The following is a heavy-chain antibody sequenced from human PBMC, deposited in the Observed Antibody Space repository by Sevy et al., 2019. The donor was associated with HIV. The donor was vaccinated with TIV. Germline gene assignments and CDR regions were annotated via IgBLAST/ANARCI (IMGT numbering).Heavy chain of an antibody. CDR1: EFTVSSSY. D-gene: IGHD1-26*01. CDR2: LYSGGST. CDR3: ARAGTESYRAYFDY. Sequence: GGSLRLSCAASEFTVSSSYMSWVRQAPGKGLEWVSILYSGGSTYYAASVKGRFAVSRDNSKNTLYLQMNSLRAEDTAVYYCARAGTESYRAYFDYWGQGTLVTVSS. V-gene: IGHV3-53*01. J-gene: IGHJ4*02.